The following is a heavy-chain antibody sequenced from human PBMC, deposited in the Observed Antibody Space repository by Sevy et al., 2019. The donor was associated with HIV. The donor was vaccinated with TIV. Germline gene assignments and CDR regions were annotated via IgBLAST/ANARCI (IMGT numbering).Heavy chain of an antibody. Sequence: GGYLRLSCAASGFSFSTSGMNWVRQAPGKGLEWVSYIGGTTSTIYYADSVKGRFTISRDNARNSLYLQMNSLRDEDTAVYYCAVPTVTGTTTMFDYWGQGTLVTVSS. D-gene: IGHD1-7*01. J-gene: IGHJ4*02. CDR1: GFSFSTSG. CDR3: AVPTVTGTTTMFDY. V-gene: IGHV3-48*02. CDR2: IGGTTSTI.